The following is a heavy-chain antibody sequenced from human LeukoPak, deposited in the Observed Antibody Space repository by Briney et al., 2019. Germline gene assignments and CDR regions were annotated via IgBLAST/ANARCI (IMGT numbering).Heavy chain of an antibody. V-gene: IGHV3-21*01. J-gene: IGHJ4*02. Sequence: GGSLRLSCAASGFTFSSYAMHWVRQAPGKGLEWVSSISSSSSYIYYADSVKGRFTISRDNAKNSLYLQMNSLRAEDTAVYYCARDHGVGVYYDILTGYYKTDYFDYWGQGTLVTVSS. CDR3: ARDHGVGVYYDILTGYYKTDYFDY. CDR2: ISSSSSYI. D-gene: IGHD3-9*01. CDR1: GFTFSSYA.